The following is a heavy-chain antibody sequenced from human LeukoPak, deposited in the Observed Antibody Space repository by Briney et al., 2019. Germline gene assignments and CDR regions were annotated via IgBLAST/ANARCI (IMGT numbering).Heavy chain of an antibody. CDR2: INPNSGGT. CDR3: ARDRYNWNNFDY. Sequence: APVKVSCKASGYTFTGYYMHWVRQAPGQGLEWMGWINPNSGGTNYAQKFQGRVTMTRDTSISTAYMELSRLRSDDTAVYYCARDRYNWNNFDYWGQGTLVTVSS. V-gene: IGHV1-2*02. D-gene: IGHD1-20*01. CDR1: GYTFTGYY. J-gene: IGHJ4*02.